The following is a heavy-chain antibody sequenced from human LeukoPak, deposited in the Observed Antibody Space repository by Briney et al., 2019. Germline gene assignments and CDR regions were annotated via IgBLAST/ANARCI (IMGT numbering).Heavy chain of an antibody. CDR1: GGSFSGYY. CDR3: ARGPTRGNSLDD. D-gene: IGHD4-23*01. J-gene: IGHJ4*02. CDR2: INHSGST. Sequence: PSETLSLTCAVYGGSFSGYYWSWIRQPPGKGLEWIGEINHSGSTNYNPSLKSRVTISVDTSKNQFSLKLSSVTAADTAVYYCARGPTRGNSLDDWGQGALVTVSS. V-gene: IGHV4-34*01.